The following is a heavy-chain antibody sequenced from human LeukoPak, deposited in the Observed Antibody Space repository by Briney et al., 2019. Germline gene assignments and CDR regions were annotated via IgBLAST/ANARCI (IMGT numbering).Heavy chain of an antibody. CDR3: ARDTALLWFGELFVGAFDI. J-gene: IGHJ3*02. Sequence: PSQTLSLTCTVSGGSISSGGYYWSWIRQHPGKGLEWIGYLYYSGSTYYNPSLKSRVTISVDTSKNQFSLKLSSVTAADTAVYYCARDTALLWFGELFVGAFDIWGQGTMVTVSS. CDR1: GGSISSGGYY. V-gene: IGHV4-31*03. CDR2: LYYSGST. D-gene: IGHD3-10*01.